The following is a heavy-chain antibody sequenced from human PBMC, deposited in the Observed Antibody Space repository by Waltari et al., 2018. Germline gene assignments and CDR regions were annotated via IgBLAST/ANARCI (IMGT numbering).Heavy chain of an antibody. V-gene: IGHV1-8*03. Sequence: QVPLLQSGAEVKKPGALVKVACKASGYTFTSYDINWVRQATGQGLEWMGWMNPNSGNTGYAQKFQGRVTITRNTSISTAYMELSSLRSEDTAVYYCARGQGVVAPRSYYYYYYGMDVWGQGTTVTVSS. CDR3: ARGQGVVAPRSYYYYYYGMDV. J-gene: IGHJ6*02. D-gene: IGHD2-15*01. CDR1: GYTFTSYD. CDR2: MNPNSGNT.